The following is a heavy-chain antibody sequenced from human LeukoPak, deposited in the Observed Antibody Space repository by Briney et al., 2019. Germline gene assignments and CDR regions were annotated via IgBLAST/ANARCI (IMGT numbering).Heavy chain of an antibody. CDR3: ARSVWELNY. V-gene: IGHV4-34*01. D-gene: IGHD1-26*01. CDR2: INHSGST. CDR1: GGSFSGYY. Sequence: SETLSLTCAVYGGSFSGYYWSWIRLPPGKGLEWIGEINHSGSTNYNPSLKSRVTISVDTSKNQFSLKLSSVTAADTAVYYCARSVWELNYWGQGTLVTVSS. J-gene: IGHJ4*02.